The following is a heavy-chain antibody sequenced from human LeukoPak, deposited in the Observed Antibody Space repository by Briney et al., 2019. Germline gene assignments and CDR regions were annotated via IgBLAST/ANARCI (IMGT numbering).Heavy chain of an antibody. J-gene: IGHJ4*02. CDR1: GFTFSSYA. V-gene: IGHV3-30-3*01. CDR2: ISYDGSNK. CDR3: ASDYGSGSYPLYYFDY. D-gene: IGHD3-10*01. Sequence: GGSLRLSCAASGFTFSSYAMHWVRQAPGKGLEGVAVISYDGSNKYYADSVKGRFTISRDNSKNTLYLQMNSLRAEDTAVYYCASDYGSGSYPLYYFDYWGQGTLVTVSS.